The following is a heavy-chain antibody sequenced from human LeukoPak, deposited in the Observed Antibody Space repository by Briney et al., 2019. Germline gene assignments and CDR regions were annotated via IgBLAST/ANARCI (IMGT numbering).Heavy chain of an antibody. Sequence: SETLSLTCAVYGGSFSGYYWSWIRQPAGKGLEWIGEINHSGSTNYNPSLKSRVTISVDTSKNQFSLKLSSVTAADTAVYYCARTRYPFDYWGQGTLVTVSS. CDR2: INHSGST. D-gene: IGHD1-14*01. CDR3: ARTRYPFDY. J-gene: IGHJ4*02. CDR1: GGSFSGYY. V-gene: IGHV4-34*01.